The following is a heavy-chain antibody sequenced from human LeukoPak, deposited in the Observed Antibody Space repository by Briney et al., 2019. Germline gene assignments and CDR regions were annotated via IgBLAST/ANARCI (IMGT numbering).Heavy chain of an antibody. V-gene: IGHV3-15*01. CDR2: IKTITDGGTA. J-gene: IGHJ4*02. CDR1: GLSLGNTG. Sequence: GGPLRLSWVASGLSLGNTGMSWVRQAPGKGLEWVGRIKTITDGGTADYGSPVKGRFTISRDDSKNTLFLQMNTLKTEDTAVYYCATNRFYKFDYWGQGSQVTVSS. CDR3: ATNRFYKFDY. D-gene: IGHD1-1*01.